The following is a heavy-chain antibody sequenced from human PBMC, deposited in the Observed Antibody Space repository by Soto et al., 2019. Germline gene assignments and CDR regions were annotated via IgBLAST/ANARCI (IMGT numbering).Heavy chain of an antibody. Sequence: QIQLVESGGDGVQPGKSLRLSCAASGFNFGFFGMHWVRQAPGKGLEWVAFISGDGINTQYADSVRGRFTLSRDYSRKRSYLKMDSLRNEARPLYFCRGGTLSLDLNPWGWGTWSPSPQ. J-gene: IGHJ5*02. D-gene: IGHD3-16*01. CDR3: RGGTLSLDLNP. CDR1: GFNFGFFG. V-gene: IGHV3-30*03. CDR2: ISGDGINT.